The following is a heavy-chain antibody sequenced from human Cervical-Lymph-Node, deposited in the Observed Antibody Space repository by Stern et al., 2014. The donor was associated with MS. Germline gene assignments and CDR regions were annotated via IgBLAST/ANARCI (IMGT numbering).Heavy chain of an antibody. V-gene: IGHV3-33*01. J-gene: IGHJ1*01. CDR2: IWRGGSNR. D-gene: IGHD4-23*01. CDR3: AREGGNTAEYFQH. CDR1: GFTFSSSG. Sequence: VQLLESGGGVVQPGRSLRLSCAASGFTFSSSGMHWVRQAPGKGLEWLAVIWRGGSNRYYADSLKGRFTISQDNSKNPPSLHMNSVRAEDTAVYYCAREGGNTAEYFQHWGQGTLVTVSS.